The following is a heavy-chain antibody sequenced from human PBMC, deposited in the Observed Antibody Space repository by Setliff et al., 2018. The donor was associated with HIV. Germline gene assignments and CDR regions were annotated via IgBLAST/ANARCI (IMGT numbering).Heavy chain of an antibody. CDR2: ISAYNGNT. Sequence: ASVKVSCKASGYTFTSYGISWVRQASGQGLEWMGWISAYNGNTDYAQELQGRITLTTDTSTSTAYMELRSLTSEDTAVYYCARPSVRMARNWYDFGYWGQGTLVTVSS. J-gene: IGHJ4*02. CDR1: GYTFTSYG. D-gene: IGHD1-1*01. CDR3: ARPSVRMARNWYDFGY. V-gene: IGHV1-18*01.